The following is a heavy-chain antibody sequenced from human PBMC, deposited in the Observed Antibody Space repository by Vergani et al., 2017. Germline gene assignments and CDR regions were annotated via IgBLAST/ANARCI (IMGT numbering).Heavy chain of an antibody. Sequence: QLQLQESGPGLVKPSETLSLTCTVSGGSISSSSYYWSWIRQHPGKGLEWIGYIYYSGSTYYNPSLKSRVTISVDTSKNQFSLKLSSVTAADTAVYYCARERGCSSTSCYGYWFDPWGQGTLVTVSS. D-gene: IGHD2-2*01. CDR3: ARERGCSSTSCYGYWFDP. J-gene: IGHJ5*02. V-gene: IGHV4-31*03. CDR1: GGSISSSSYY. CDR2: IYYSGST.